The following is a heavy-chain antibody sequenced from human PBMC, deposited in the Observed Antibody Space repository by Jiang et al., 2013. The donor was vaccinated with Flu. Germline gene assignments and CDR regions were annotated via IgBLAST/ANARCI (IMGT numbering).Heavy chain of an antibody. CDR3: AREAYYDSSGYYYVDYYGMDV. D-gene: IGHD3-22*01. CDR1: GDSVSSNSAA. CDR2: TYYRSKWYN. J-gene: IGHJ6*02. V-gene: IGHV6-1*01. Sequence: LTCAISGDSVSSNSAAWNWIRQSPSRGLEWLGRTYYRSKWYNDYAVSVKSRITINPDTSKNQFSLQLNSVTPEDTAVYYCAREAYYDSSGYYYVDYYGMDVWGQGTTVTVSS.